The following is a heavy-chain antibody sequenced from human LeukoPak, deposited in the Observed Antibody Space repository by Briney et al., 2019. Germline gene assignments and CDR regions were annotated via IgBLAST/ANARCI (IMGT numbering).Heavy chain of an antibody. V-gene: IGHV3-23*01. CDR2: ISGSGGST. J-gene: IGHJ6*03. CDR3: ATAPNWNSYYYYYMDV. D-gene: IGHD1-1*01. Sequence: PGGSLRLSCAASGFTFSSYAMSWVRQAPGKGLEWVSAISGSGGSTYYADSVKGRFTISRDNSKNTVYLQMNSLRAEDTAVYYCATAPNWNSYYYYYMDVWGKGTTVTVSS. CDR1: GFTFSSYA.